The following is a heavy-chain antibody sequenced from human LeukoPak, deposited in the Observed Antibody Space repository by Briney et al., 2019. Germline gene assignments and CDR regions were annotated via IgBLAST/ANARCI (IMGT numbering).Heavy chain of an antibody. V-gene: IGHV3-23*01. D-gene: IGHD3-22*01. CDR3: AKLYDSSGYYDY. CDR2: ISGSGGST. Sequence: PGGSLRLSCAASGFTFSSYAMSWVRQAPGKGLEWVSAISGSGGSTYYTDSVKGRFTISRDNSKNTLYLQMNSLRAEDTAVYYCAKLYDSSGYYDYWGQGTLVTVSS. CDR1: GFTFSSYA. J-gene: IGHJ4*02.